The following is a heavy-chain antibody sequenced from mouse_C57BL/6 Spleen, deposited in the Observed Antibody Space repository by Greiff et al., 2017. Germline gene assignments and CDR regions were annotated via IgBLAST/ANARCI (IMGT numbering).Heavy chain of an antibody. CDR3: AREGVATLYYAMDY. D-gene: IGHD1-1*01. J-gene: IGHJ4*01. V-gene: IGHV1-81*01. Sequence: QVQLKESGAELARPGASVKLSCKASGYTFTSYGISWVKQRTGQGLEWIGEIYPRSGNTYYNEKFKGKATLTADKSSSTAYMELRSLTSEDSAVYFCAREGVATLYYAMDYWGQGTSVTVSS. CDR1: GYTFTSYG. CDR2: IYPRSGNT.